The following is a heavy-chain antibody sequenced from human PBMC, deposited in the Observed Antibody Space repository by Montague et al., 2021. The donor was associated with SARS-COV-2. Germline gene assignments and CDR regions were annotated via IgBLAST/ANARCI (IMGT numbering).Heavy chain of an antibody. CDR3: ARGLGYTSMFRFFDY. V-gene: IGHV4-59*01. Sequence: SETLSLTCAISGGSTSGYNWAWIRQPPGKGLEWIGYMYYTGTSNYNPSLKSRVSMSIDTSKNHFSLNLTSVAAADTGVYYCARGLGYTSMFRFFDYWGHGAQVTVSS. D-gene: IGHD2-2*02. J-gene: IGHJ4*01. CDR1: GGSTSGYN. CDR2: MYYTGTS.